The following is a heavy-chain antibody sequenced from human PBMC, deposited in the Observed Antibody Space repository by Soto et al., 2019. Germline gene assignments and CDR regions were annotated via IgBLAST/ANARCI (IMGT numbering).Heavy chain of an antibody. D-gene: IGHD3-16*01. CDR3: ARDGFGYFDY. CDR2: VSPYNGNT. J-gene: IGHJ4*02. Sequence: ASVKVSCKASGYTFTNHVISWVRQAPGQGLEWMGWVSPYNGNTNYAQKLQGRVTMTTDTSTNTAYMELRSLRSDDTAVYYCARDGFGYFDYWGQGTLVTVSS. CDR1: GYTFTNHV. V-gene: IGHV1-18*01.